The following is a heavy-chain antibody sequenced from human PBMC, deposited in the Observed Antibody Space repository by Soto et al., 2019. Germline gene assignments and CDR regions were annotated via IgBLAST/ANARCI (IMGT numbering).Heavy chain of an antibody. D-gene: IGHD5-12*01. J-gene: IGHJ4*02. Sequence: QVQLVESGGGLVKPGGSLRLSSAASGFTFSDYYMSWIRQAPGKGLEWVSYISSSSSYTNYADSVKGRFTISRDNAKTSLYLQMNSLRAEDTAVYYCARDHHRYSGYDYVDYWGQGTLVTVSS. CDR2: ISSSSSYT. CDR1: GFTFSDYY. V-gene: IGHV3-11*05. CDR3: ARDHHRYSGYDYVDY.